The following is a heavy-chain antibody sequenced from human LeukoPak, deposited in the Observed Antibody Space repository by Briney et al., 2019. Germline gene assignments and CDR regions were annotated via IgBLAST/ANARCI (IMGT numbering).Heavy chain of an antibody. CDR3: ARGRHGGYGDGFDP. D-gene: IGHD5-12*01. Sequence: SETLSLTCAVSGGSISSDGYSWSWIRQPPGKGLEWIGYIYHSGSTYYNPSLKSRVTISVDRSKNQFSLKLSSVTAADTAVYYCARGRHGGYGDGFDPWGQGTLVTVSS. J-gene: IGHJ5*02. CDR2: IYHSGST. V-gene: IGHV4-30-2*01. CDR1: GGSISSDGYS.